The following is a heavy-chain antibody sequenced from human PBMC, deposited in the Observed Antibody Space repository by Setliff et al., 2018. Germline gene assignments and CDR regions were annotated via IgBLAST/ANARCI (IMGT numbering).Heavy chain of an antibody. D-gene: IGHD3-22*01. Sequence: PSETLSLTCAVYGGSFSGYYWSWIRQPPGKGLEWIGEINHSGSTNYNPSLKSRVTISVDTSKNQFSLKLSSMTAADTAVYYCARAHTWSLPNDNSGYPGWFDPWGQGTLVTVSS. V-gene: IGHV4-34*01. J-gene: IGHJ5*02. CDR2: INHSGST. CDR1: GGSFSGYY. CDR3: ARAHTWSLPNDNSGYPGWFDP.